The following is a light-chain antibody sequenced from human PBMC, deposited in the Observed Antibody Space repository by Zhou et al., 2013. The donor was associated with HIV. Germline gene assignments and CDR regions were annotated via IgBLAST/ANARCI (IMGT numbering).Light chain of an antibody. V-gene: IGKV3D-20*02. CDR3: QQRRQWPIT. J-gene: IGKJ5*01. Sequence: EVVLTQSPGTLSLSPGERATLSCRASQNVSSNYLAWYQQKPGQTPRLLIYDVSNRATGIPARFSGSGSGTDFTLTISSPEPEDFVVYYCQQRRQWPITFGQGTRLEIK. CDR1: QNVSSNY. CDR2: DVS.